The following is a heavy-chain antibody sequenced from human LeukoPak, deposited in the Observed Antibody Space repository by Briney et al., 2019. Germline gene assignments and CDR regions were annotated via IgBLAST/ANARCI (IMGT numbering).Heavy chain of an antibody. CDR1: GYNFISYW. D-gene: IGHD3-22*01. CDR3: ARRGYYYDSSGYTLGY. V-gene: IGHV5-51*01. Sequence: GESLKISCKGSGYNFISYWIAWVRHMPGKGLEWMGIIYPGDSDTRYSPSFQGQVTISADKSISTAYLQWSSLKASDTAMYYCARRGYYYDSSGYTLGYWGQGTLVTVSS. CDR2: IYPGDSDT. J-gene: IGHJ4*02.